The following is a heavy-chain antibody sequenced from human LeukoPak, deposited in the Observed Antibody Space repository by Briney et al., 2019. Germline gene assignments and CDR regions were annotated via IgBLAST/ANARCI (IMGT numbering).Heavy chain of an antibody. V-gene: IGHV3-48*03. CDR2: SIGSGSTI. Sequence: GGSLSLPCGASVFTFSSYEMNGVRHARGKGREGGWFSIGSGSTIYYIDRVSGRGTISRDNAKNTLYMQMNSVRAEDTAIYYCAKGGGHSGYDFWDYWGEGTLVTVSS. J-gene: IGHJ4*02. D-gene: IGHD5-12*01. CDR3: AKGGGHSGYDFWDY. CDR1: VFTFSSYE.